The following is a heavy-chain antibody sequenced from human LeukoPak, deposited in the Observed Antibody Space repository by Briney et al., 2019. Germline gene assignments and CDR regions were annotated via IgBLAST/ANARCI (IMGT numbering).Heavy chain of an antibody. D-gene: IGHD3-10*01. V-gene: IGHV4-4*02. J-gene: IGHJ3*02. CDR2: IYHSGST. Sequence: SETLSLTCAVSGASISSNNWWWSCVRQPPGKGLECIGEIYHSGSTNYNPSLKSRVTMSVDKSKNQFSLKLSSVTAADTAVYYCARAQYYGSGMSAFDIWGQGTMVTVSS. CDR3: ARAQYYGSGMSAFDI. CDR1: GASISSNNW.